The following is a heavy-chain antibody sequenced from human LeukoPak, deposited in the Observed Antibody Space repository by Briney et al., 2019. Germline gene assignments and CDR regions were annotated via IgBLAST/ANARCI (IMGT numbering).Heavy chain of an antibody. CDR2: ISSSGTTI. J-gene: IGHJ4*02. CDR3: AGRHGDYGGSFEY. D-gene: IGHD4-17*01. V-gene: IGHV3-48*01. Sequence: GGSLRLSCAASGFTFSSYSMNWVRQAPGKGLEWVSYISSSGTTIYYADSVKGRFTISRDNAKNSMYLQMNSLRAEDTAVYYCAGRHGDYGGSFEYWGQGTLVTVSS. CDR1: GFTFSSYS.